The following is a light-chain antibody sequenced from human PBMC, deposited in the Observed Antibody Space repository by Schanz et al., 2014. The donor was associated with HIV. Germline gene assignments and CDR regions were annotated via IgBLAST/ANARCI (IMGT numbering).Light chain of an antibody. CDR1: SGDVGSYNY. CDR3: CSYTTTSTYV. Sequence: QSALTQPAFVSGSPGQAITISCTGTSGDVGSYNYVSWYQQHPGKAPKLMIYDVSNRPSGVSSRFSGSKSGNTASLTISGLQAEDEADYYCCSYTTTSTYVFGAGTKVTVL. J-gene: IGLJ1*01. V-gene: IGLV2-14*03. CDR2: DVS.